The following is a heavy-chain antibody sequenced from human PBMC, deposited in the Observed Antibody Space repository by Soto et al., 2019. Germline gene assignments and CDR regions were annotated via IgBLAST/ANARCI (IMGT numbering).Heavy chain of an antibody. D-gene: IGHD1-26*01. CDR1: GGSISYSNW. J-gene: IGHJ4*02. CDR3: ARSFYSGFDY. CDR2: IYHSGST. V-gene: IGHV4-4*02. Sequence: QVQLQESGPGLVKPSGTLSLTCAVSGGSISYSNWWTWVRQPPGKGLEWIGEIYHSGSTNYNPSLNSRVSISVDKSQNQFSLKLNSVTAADTAVYYCARSFYSGFDYWGQGTLVTVSS.